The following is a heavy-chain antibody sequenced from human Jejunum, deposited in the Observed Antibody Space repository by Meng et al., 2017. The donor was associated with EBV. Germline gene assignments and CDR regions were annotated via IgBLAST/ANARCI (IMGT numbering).Heavy chain of an antibody. D-gene: IGHD1-26*01. J-gene: IGHJ4*02. Sequence: VQRQESGPGLVKPSATLSLTCTVSGGSVSSGGYYWSWIRQPPGKGLEWIGYIYNSESTNYKSSLKSRVTISADTSKNQFSLRLSSVTTADTAVYYCARDQNGSYFAYWGQGTLVTVSS. CDR1: GGSVSSGGYY. V-gene: IGHV4-61*08. CDR3: ARDQNGSYFAY. CDR2: IYNSEST.